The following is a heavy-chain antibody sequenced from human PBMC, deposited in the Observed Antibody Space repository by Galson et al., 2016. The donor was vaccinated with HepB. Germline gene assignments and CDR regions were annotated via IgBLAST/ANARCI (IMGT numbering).Heavy chain of an antibody. Sequence: SVKVSCKASGYNFTASRLHWVRQAPGQGLEWMGRINPDSGGTNYAQKFRGRVILTTDTSITTAYMELARLTSDDTAVYYCAKAPQWRSARFDPWGPGTLVTVSA. CDR3: AKAPQWRSARFDP. CDR1: GYNFTASR. J-gene: IGHJ5*02. CDR2: INPDSGGT. V-gene: IGHV1-2*06. D-gene: IGHD6-6*01.